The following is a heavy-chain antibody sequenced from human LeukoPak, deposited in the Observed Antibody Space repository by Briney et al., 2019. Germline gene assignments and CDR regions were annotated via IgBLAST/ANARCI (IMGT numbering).Heavy chain of an antibody. CDR3: ARGQVVAAAGYFDY. CDR2: IYHSGST. V-gene: IGHV4-38-2*02. D-gene: IGHD6-13*01. J-gene: IGHJ4*02. CDR1: GYSISSGYY. Sequence: PSETLSITCTVSGYSISSGYYWGWIRQPPGKGLEWIGSIYHSGSTYYNPSLKSRVTISVDTSKNQFSLKLSSVTAADTAVYYCARGQVVAAAGYFDYWGQGTLVTVSS.